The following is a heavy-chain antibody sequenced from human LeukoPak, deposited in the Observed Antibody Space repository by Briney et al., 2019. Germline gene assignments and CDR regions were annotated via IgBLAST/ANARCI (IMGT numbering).Heavy chain of an antibody. D-gene: IGHD4-11*01. CDR3: ARSSYSNYAEFDY. CDR2: INHSGST. Sequence: LRLSCAASGFTFSSYTMHWIRQPPGKGLEWIGEINHSGSTNYNPSLKSRVTISVDTSKNQFSPKLSSVTAADTAVYYCARSSYSNYAEFDYWGQGTLVTVSS. J-gene: IGHJ4*02. CDR1: GFTFSSYT. V-gene: IGHV4-34*01.